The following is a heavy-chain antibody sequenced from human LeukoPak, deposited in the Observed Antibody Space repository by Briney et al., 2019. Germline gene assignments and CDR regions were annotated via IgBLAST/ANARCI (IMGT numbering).Heavy chain of an antibody. CDR3: TTGTAYSSGYHF. CDR2: IKTKIDGGTT. Sequence: GGSLRLSCAPSGFTVTTNYMSWVRQAPGKGLEWVGRIKTKIDGGTTHYGAPVKGRFTISRDDSKNTLYLQMNSLKIEDTAVYYCTTGTAYSSGYHFWGQGTLVTVSS. CDR1: GFTVTTNY. J-gene: IGHJ4*02. V-gene: IGHV3-15*01. D-gene: IGHD6-19*01.